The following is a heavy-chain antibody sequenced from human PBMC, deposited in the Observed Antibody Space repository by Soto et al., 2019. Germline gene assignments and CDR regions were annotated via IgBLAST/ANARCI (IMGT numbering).Heavy chain of an antibody. CDR2: ISPMFGAA. Sequence: QVQLVQSGAEMKKPGSSVKVSCQSSGGTFNTYAMNWVRQAPGQGPEWMGDISPMFGAANYAPKFQCRVTITADESTGTSYMQLRSLTSEDTALYCCAREVQVHTPAFVYWGQGTRVTVSS. J-gene: IGHJ4*02. D-gene: IGHD3-10*01. CDR1: GGTFNTYA. V-gene: IGHV1-69*19. CDR3: AREVQVHTPAFVY.